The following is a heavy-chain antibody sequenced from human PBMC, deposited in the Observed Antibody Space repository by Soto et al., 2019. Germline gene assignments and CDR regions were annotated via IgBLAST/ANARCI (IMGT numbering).Heavy chain of an antibody. CDR1: GFTFSAFG. D-gene: IGHD4-17*01. V-gene: IGHV3-30*18. CDR2: SSYGGSNK. J-gene: IGHJ6*02. CDR3: AKGPLRFRDYGDYADYSYGMDV. Sequence: QMKLVESGGGVVQPGTSLRLSCVASGFTFSAFGMHWVRQAPGKGLEWVAISSYGGSNKYYGDSVQGRFTISRDNSRDTLYLQMNSLREEDTAVYYCAKGPLRFRDYGDYADYSYGMDVCGQGTTVTVSS.